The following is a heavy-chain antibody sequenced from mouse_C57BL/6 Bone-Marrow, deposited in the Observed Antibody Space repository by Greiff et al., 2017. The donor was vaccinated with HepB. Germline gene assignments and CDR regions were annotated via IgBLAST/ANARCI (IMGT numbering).Heavy chain of an antibody. V-gene: IGHV5-15*01. CDR1: GFTFSDYG. CDR2: ISNLAYSI. CDR3: ARRVYYGNWYFDV. J-gene: IGHJ1*03. D-gene: IGHD2-1*01. Sequence: EVMLVESGGGLVQPGGSLKLSCAASGFTFSDYGMAWVRQAPRKGPEWVAFISNLAYSIYYADTVTGRFTISRENAKNTLYLEMSSLRSEDTAMYDCARRVYYGNWYFDVWGTGTTVTVSS.